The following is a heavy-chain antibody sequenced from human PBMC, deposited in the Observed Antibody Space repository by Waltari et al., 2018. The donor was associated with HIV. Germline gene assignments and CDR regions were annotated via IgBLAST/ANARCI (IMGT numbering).Heavy chain of an antibody. V-gene: IGHV4-34*01. CDR3: ARGRDLFTYNISSVVWFDP. CDR1: GGSFSGYY. CDR2: INHSGST. D-gene: IGHD1-20*01. J-gene: IGHJ5*02. Sequence: QVQLHQWGAGLLKPSETLSLTCAVYGGSFSGYYWSWFRQHPGKGLQWIGQINHSGSTRFSPSLKSRLSMSVDTSKNQFSLKLTSLTAADTAVYYCARGRDLFTYNISSVVWFDPWGQGTLVTVSS.